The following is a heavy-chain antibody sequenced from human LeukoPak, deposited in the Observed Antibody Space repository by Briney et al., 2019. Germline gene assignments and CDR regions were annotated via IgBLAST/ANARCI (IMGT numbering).Heavy chain of an antibody. D-gene: IGHD1-26*01. J-gene: IGHJ4*02. CDR3: AKREVGYYFDY. CDR2: ISGSGGSA. V-gene: IGHV3-23*01. CDR1: GFIFSSYA. Sequence: AGGSLRLSCAASGFIFSSYAMNWVRQAPGKGLEWVSVISGSGGSAYYADSVRGRFTISRDNSKNTLYLQMNSLRAEDTAVYYCAKREVGYYFDYWGQGTLVTVSS.